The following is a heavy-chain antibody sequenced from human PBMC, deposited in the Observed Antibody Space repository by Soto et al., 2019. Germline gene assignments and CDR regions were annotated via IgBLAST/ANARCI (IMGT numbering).Heavy chain of an antibody. Sequence: PSETLSLTCTVSGGSISSYYWSWIRQPPGKGLEWIGYIYYSGSTNYNPSLKSRVTISVDTSKNQFSLKLSSVTAADTAVYYCARDLLYNWNDVESWFDPWGQGTLVTVSS. CDR2: IYYSGST. D-gene: IGHD1-20*01. J-gene: IGHJ5*02. CDR1: GGSISSYY. CDR3: ARDLLYNWNDVESWFDP. V-gene: IGHV4-59*01.